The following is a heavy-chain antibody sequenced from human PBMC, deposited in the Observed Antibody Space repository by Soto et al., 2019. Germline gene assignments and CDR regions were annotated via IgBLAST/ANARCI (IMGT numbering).Heavy chain of an antibody. Sequence: ASMKVSCKTSGYTFSAYYMNCVRQAPGQGLDWMGWINPKSGGTLYAQRFQGRVTMTRDTSISTAYMELSRLRSDDTAVYYCARGGTFAYDTSGYSVYWGQGTLVTVSS. D-gene: IGHD3-22*01. J-gene: IGHJ4*02. CDR2: INPKSGGT. V-gene: IGHV1-2*02. CDR1: GYTFSAYY. CDR3: ARGGTFAYDTSGYSVY.